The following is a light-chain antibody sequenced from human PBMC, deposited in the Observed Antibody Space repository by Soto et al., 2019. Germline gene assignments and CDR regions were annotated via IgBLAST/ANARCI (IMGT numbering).Light chain of an antibody. Sequence: QSVLTQPPSASGSPGQSVTISCTGTSSDVGGYNYVSWYQQHPGKVPKLIIYEVNKRPSGIPDRFSGSKSGTTASLTVSGLQAEDEAYYYCSSYAGSNNVIFGGGTKLTVL. CDR3: SSYAGSNNVI. J-gene: IGLJ2*01. CDR2: EVN. V-gene: IGLV2-8*01. CDR1: SSDVGGYNY.